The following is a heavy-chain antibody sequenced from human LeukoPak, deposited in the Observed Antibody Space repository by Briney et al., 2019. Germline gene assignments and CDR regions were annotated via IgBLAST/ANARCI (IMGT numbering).Heavy chain of an antibody. CDR1: GGSISSYY. J-gene: IGHJ4*02. Sequence: SETLSLTCTVSGGSISSYYWSWIRLPPGKGLEWIGYIYYTGATYYNPSLKSRVTISLDTSKNQFSLKLSSVTAAGAAVYYCARAGYSYGTGYYFDYWGQGALVTVSS. D-gene: IGHD5-18*01. V-gene: IGHV4-59*01. CDR3: ARAGYSYGTGYYFDY. CDR2: IYYTGAT.